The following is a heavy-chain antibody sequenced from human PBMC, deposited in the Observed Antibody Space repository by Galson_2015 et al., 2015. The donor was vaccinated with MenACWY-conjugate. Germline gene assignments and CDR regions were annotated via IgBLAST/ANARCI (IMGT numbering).Heavy chain of an antibody. D-gene: IGHD2-2*01. CDR3: TRDRHPPSAPFDY. CDR2: IDPKSGGA. Sequence: CKASGYPFTAYFIHWVRQAPGQGLQWMGWIDPKSGGANYAQNFQVRVTMTRDTSISTAYMDLSSLRSDDTAVYYCTRDRHPPSAPFDYWGQGTPVTVSS. V-gene: IGHV1-2*02. J-gene: IGHJ4*02. CDR1: GYPFTAYF.